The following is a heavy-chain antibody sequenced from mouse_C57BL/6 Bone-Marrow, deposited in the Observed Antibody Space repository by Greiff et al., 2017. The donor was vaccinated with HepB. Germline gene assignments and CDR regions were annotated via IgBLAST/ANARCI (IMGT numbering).Heavy chain of an antibody. CDR1: GFTFSSYG. CDR3: ARQYGYSWFAY. CDR2: ISSGGSYT. D-gene: IGHD2-2*01. J-gene: IGHJ3*01. Sequence: EVQLVESGGDLVKPGGSLKLSCAASGFTFSSYGMSWVRQTPDKRLEWVATISSGGSYTYYPDSVKGRFTISRDNAKNTLYLQMSSLKSEDTAMYYCARQYGYSWFAYWGQGTLVTVSA. V-gene: IGHV5-6*01.